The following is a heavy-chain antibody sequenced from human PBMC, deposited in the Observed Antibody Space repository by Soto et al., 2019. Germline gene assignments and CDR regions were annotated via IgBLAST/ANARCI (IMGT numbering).Heavy chain of an antibody. CDR1: GGTFSSYA. V-gene: IGHV1-69*06. J-gene: IGHJ5*02. D-gene: IGHD3-22*01. CDR2: IIPIFGTA. Sequence: ASVKVSCKASGGTFSSYAISWVRQAPGQGLEWMGGIIPIFGTANYAQKFQGRVTITADKSTSTAYMELSSLRSEDTAVYYCASMSSYDSSGYYPPSNWFDPWGQGTLVTVSS. CDR3: ASMSSYDSSGYYPPSNWFDP.